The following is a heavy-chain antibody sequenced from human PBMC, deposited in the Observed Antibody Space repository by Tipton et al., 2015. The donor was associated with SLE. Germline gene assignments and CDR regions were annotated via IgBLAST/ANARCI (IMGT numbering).Heavy chain of an antibody. V-gene: IGHV4-59*11. Sequence: TLSLTCTVSGVSISSHYWSWIRQPPGKGLEWIGYIYYSGCISYNPSLNSRVTISVDTSKDQFSLKLSSVTAADTAVYYCARECGDAFDIWGQGTLVTVSS. CDR1: GVSISSHY. J-gene: IGHJ3*02. CDR3: ARECGDAFDI. D-gene: IGHD2-21*01. CDR2: IYYSGCI.